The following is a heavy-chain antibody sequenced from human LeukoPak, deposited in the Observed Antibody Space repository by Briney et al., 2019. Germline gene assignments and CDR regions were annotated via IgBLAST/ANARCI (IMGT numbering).Heavy chain of an antibody. CDR2: IYHSGST. CDR1: RFTFSSYSM. CDR3: ARVIAAAGANWFDP. V-gene: IGHV4-4*02. D-gene: IGHD6-13*01. J-gene: IGHJ5*02. Sequence: GSLRLSCAASRFTFSSYSMNWVRQPPGKGLEWIGEIYHSGSTNYNPSLKSRVTISVDKSKTQFSLKLSSVTAADTAVYYCARVIAAAGANWFDPWGQGTLVTVSS.